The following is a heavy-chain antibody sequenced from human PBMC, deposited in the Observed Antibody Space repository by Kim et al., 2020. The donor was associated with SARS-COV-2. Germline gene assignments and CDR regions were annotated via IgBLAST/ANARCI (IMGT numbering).Heavy chain of an antibody. CDR3: ARDKNGSYGYGMDV. V-gene: IGHV3-21*01. J-gene: IGHJ6*02. CDR1: GFTFSSYS. Sequence: GGSLRLSCAASGFTFSSYSMNWVRQAPGKGLEWVSSISSSSSYIYYADSVKGRFTISRDNAKNSLYLQMNSLRAEDTAVYYCARDKNGSYGYGMDVWGQGTTVTVSS. D-gene: IGHD5-18*01. CDR2: ISSSSSYI.